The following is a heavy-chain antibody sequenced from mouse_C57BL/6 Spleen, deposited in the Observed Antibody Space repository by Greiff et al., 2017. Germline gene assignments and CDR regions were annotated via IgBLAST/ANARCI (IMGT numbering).Heavy chain of an antibody. D-gene: IGHD1-1*01. V-gene: IGHV5-17*01. Sequence: DVQLQESGGGLVKPGGSLKLSCAASGFTFSDYGMHWVRQAPEKELEWVAYISRGSSTIYYADTVKGRFTISRDNAKNTLFLQMTSLRSEDTAVYYCARHYGSRLDYWGQGTSVTVSS. J-gene: IGHJ4*01. CDR1: GFTFSDYG. CDR2: ISRGSSTI. CDR3: ARHYGSRLDY.